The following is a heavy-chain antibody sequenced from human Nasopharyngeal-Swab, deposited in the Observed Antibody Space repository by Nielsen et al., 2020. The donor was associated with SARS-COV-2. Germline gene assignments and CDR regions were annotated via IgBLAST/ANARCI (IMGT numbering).Heavy chain of an antibody. CDR2: ISWNSGSI. V-gene: IGHV3-9*01. CDR1: GFTFDDYA. D-gene: IGHD3-10*01. J-gene: IGHJ3*02. CDR3: AKDTAYYPVVAFDI. Sequence: SLKISCAASGFTFDDYAMHRVRQAPGKGLEWVSGISWNSGSIGYADSVKGRFTISRDNAKNSLYLQMNSLRAEDTALYYCAKDTAYYPVVAFDIWGQGTMVTVSS.